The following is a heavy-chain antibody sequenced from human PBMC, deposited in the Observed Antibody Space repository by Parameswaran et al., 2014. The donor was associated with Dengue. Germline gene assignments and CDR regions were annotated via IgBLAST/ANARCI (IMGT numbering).Heavy chain of an antibody. CDR2: INPSGGST. Sequence: WVRQAPGQGLEWMGTINPSGGSTSYAQQFYGRVTMTRDTSTSIVYMELSSLRSEDTAVYFCARDSAEYDDLYNWFDPWGQGTLVTVSS. D-gene: IGHD2/OR15-2a*01. CDR3: ARDSAEYDDLYNWFDP. J-gene: IGHJ5*02. V-gene: IGHV1-46*01.